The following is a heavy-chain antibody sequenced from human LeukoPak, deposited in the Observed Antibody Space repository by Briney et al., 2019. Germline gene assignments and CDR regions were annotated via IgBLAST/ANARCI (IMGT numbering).Heavy chain of an antibody. J-gene: IGHJ4*02. CDR1: GGSFSGYY. CDR3: AREASGYFDY. D-gene: IGHD3-10*01. CDR2: INHSGST. V-gene: IGHV4-34*01. Sequence: KPSGTLSLTCAVYGGSFSGYYWSWIRQPPGKGLEWIGEINHSGSTNYNPSLKSRVTISVDTSKNQFSLKLSSVTAADTAVYYCAREASGYFDYWGQGTLVTVSS.